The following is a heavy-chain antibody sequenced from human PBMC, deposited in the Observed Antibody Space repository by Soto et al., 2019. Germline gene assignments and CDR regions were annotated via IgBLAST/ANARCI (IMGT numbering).Heavy chain of an antibody. Sequence: QVQLVQSGAEVKKPGASVTVSCRSSGDTFTDYYMHWVRQAPGQGLEWMGWINPNSGVTKYAQKLQGWVTMTTDTSIRTVYMQLSRLRSDDTAVYYCARESGGATATLDYYYFYMDVWGTGTTVTVSS. V-gene: IGHV1-2*04. J-gene: IGHJ6*03. D-gene: IGHD5-12*01. CDR2: INPNSGVT. CDR1: GDTFTDYY. CDR3: ARESGGATATLDYYYFYMDV.